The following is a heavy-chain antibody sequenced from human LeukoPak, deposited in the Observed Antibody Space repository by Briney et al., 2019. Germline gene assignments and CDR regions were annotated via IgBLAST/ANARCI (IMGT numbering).Heavy chain of an antibody. V-gene: IGHV3-7*01. J-gene: IGHJ4*02. D-gene: IGHD3-10*01. Sequence: PGGSLRLSCAASGFTFNGYWMSWVRQAPGKGLEWVANIKQDGSGKYYVDSVKGRFTISRDNAKNSLYLQMNSLRAEDTAVYYCARGRRSITMVRGVTYFDYWGQGTLVTVSS. CDR1: GFTFNGYW. CDR2: IKQDGSGK. CDR3: ARGRRSITMVRGVTYFDY.